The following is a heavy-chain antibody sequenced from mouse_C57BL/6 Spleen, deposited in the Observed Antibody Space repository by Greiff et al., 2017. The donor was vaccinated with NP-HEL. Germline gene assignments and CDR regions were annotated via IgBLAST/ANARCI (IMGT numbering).Heavy chain of an antibody. V-gene: IGHV1-42*01. Sequence: VQLKQSGPELVKPGASVKISCKASGYSFTGYYMNWVKQSPEKSLEWIGEINPSTGGTTYNQKFKAKATLTVDKSSSTAYMQLKSLTSEDSAVYYCARTLIYYDYDGGHYYAMDYWGQGTSVTVSS. CDR2: INPSTGGT. CDR3: ARTLIYYDYDGGHYYAMDY. D-gene: IGHD2-4*01. CDR1: GYSFTGYY. J-gene: IGHJ4*01.